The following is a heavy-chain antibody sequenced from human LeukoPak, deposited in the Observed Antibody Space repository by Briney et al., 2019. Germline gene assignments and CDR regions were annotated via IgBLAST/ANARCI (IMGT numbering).Heavy chain of an antibody. Sequence: SETLSLTCTVSGYSISSGYYWGWIRQPPGKGLEWIGSIYHSGSTYYNPSLKSRVTISVDTSKNQFSLKLSSVTAADTAVYYCARDTGLALDYWGQGTLVTVSS. CDR1: GYSISSGYY. J-gene: IGHJ4*02. CDR2: IYHSGST. V-gene: IGHV4-38-2*02. CDR3: ARDTGLALDY. D-gene: IGHD4-11*01.